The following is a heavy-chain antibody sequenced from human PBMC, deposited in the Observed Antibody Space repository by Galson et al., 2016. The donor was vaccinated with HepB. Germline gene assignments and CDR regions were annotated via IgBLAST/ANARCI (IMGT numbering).Heavy chain of an antibody. CDR3: AREVDYGGNWWYFDL. CDR1: GYSFNNYG. Sequence: SVKVSCKASGYSFNNYGITWVRQAPGQGLEWMGWISGYNGATNYAQNLQDRVTMTTDTSTGTAYMELRSLRSDDTALYYCAREVDYGGNWWYFDLWGRGTLVTVSS. V-gene: IGHV1-18*01. D-gene: IGHD4-23*01. J-gene: IGHJ2*01. CDR2: ISGYNGAT.